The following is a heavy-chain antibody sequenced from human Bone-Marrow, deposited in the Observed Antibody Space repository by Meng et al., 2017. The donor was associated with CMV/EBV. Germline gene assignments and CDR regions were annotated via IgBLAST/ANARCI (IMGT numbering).Heavy chain of an antibody. D-gene: IGHD5-24*01. V-gene: IGHV3-9*03. J-gene: IGHJ6*02. Sequence: SLKISCAASGLLFDDYAMHWVRQVPGKGLEWVSGISWNSGNIGYADSVKGRFTISRDNAKNSLYLQMNSLRAEDMGVYYCAKDTGSRGGYTLDVWGQGTTVTVSS. CDR1: GLLFDDYA. CDR2: ISWNSGNI. CDR3: AKDTGSRGGYTLDV.